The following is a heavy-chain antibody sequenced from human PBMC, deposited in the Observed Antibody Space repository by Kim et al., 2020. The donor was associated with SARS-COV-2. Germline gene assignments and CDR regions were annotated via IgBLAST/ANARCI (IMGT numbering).Heavy chain of an antibody. J-gene: IGHJ4*02. CDR3: ARLQTMVRGVIYYFDY. V-gene: IGHV4-39*01. CDR1: GGSISSSSYY. D-gene: IGHD3-10*01. CDR2: IYYSGST. Sequence: SETLSLTCTVSGGSISSSSYYWGWIRQPPGKGLEWIGSIYYSGSTYYNPSLKSRVTISVDTSKNQFSLKLSSVTAADTAVYYCARLQTMVRGVIYYFDYWGQGTLVTFSS.